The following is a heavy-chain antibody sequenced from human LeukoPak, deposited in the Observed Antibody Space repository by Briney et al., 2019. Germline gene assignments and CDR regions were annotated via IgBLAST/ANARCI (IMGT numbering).Heavy chain of an antibody. CDR1: RFTFTSHY. Sequence: GGSLRLSCAASRFTFTSHYLYWVRQAAAKGLVSVSRINRDGSFADYADSVRGRFTISRDNAKDMLYLEMNSLRADDTAVYYCTRGTSGGYDLWGQGTLVTVSS. CDR3: TRGTSGGYDL. V-gene: IGHV3-74*01. D-gene: IGHD3-10*01. J-gene: IGHJ5*02. CDR2: INRDGSFA.